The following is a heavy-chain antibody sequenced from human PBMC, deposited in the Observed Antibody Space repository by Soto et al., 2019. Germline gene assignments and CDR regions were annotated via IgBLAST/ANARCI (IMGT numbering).Heavy chain of an antibody. D-gene: IGHD6-13*01. Sequence: PGESLKISCKGSGYSFTSYWIAWVRQMPGKGLEWMGIIFPHDSDIRYSPSFEGQVTISADTSISTAYLQWSSLKASDTAMYYCARTSAAGKYYYGMDVWGQGTTVTVSS. CDR2: IFPHDSDI. V-gene: IGHV5-51*01. CDR3: ARTSAAGKYYYGMDV. CDR1: GYSFTSYW. J-gene: IGHJ6*02.